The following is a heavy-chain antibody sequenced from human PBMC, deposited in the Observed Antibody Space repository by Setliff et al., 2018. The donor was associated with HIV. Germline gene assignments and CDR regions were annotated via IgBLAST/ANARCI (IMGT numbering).Heavy chain of an antibody. CDR3: ARWVDDNSEGSYYHYMDV. J-gene: IGHJ6*03. Sequence: ASVKVSCKASGYTFTSYGVSWVRQAPGQGLEWMGLISGYNGWTKYPQKFQGRVTMTTDTSTSTVYMELTSLTSDDTAVCYCARWVDDNSEGSYYHYMDVWGNGASGTVSS. V-gene: IGHV1-18*01. CDR2: ISGYNGWT. CDR1: GYTFTSYG. D-gene: IGHD6-25*01.